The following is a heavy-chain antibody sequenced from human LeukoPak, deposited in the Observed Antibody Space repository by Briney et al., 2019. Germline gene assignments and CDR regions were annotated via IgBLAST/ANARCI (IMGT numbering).Heavy chain of an antibody. J-gene: IGHJ6*02. CDR3: ARVSLARLGVYYYYYGMDV. D-gene: IGHD3-16*01. CDR1: GFTFSSYW. V-gene: IGHV3-7*04. CDR2: IKQDGSEK. Sequence: GGSLRLSCAASGFTFSSYWMSWVRQAPGKGLEWVANIKQDGSEKYYVDSVKGRFTTSRDNAKNSLYLQMNSLRAEDTAVYYCARVSLARLGVYYYYYGMDVWGQGTTVTVSS.